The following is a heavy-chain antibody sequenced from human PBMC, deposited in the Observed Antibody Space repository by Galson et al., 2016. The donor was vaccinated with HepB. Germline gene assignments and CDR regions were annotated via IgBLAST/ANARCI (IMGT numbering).Heavy chain of an antibody. Sequence: SETLSLTCTVSGGSFSSDTDYWSWIRQPPGKGLEWIGYIYNSGSTNYNPSLNSLGTISIDTSTNRFSLSLRSVIAANTAVYYCARGGSGSYYIDWGQGTLVTVSS. J-gene: IGHJ4*02. CDR3: ARGGSGSYYID. CDR1: GGSFSSDTDY. D-gene: IGHD1-26*01. V-gene: IGHV4-61*01. CDR2: IYNSGST.